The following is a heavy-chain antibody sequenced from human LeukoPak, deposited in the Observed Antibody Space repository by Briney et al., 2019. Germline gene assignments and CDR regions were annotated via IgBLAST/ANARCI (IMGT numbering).Heavy chain of an antibody. V-gene: IGHV3-30*18. J-gene: IGHJ4*02. CDR3: AKVEGFGELYFDY. D-gene: IGHD3-10*01. CDR2: ISYDGSNK. CDR1: GFTFSNYG. Sequence: PGGSLRLSCAASGFTFSNYGMHCVRQAPGKGLEWVAVISYDGSNKYYADSVKGRFTISRDNSKNTLYLQMNSLRAEDTAVYYCAKVEGFGELYFDYWGQGTLVTVSS.